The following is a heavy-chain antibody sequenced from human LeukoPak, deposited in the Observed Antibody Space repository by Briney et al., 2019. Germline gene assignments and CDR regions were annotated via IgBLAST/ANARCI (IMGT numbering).Heavy chain of an antibody. CDR1: DDSITMYY. V-gene: IGHV4-59*01. D-gene: IGHD1-1*01. J-gene: IGHJ6*03. CDR3: ARGRVSSSTWYSTYYYYFYMDV. CDR2: VDHTGST. Sequence: SETLCLTCSVSDDSITMYYWTWIRQPPGKGLEWIGYVDHTGSTNFNPSLNGRVSISRDTTKNLFSLRLRSVTAADTAVYFCARGRVSSSTWYSTYYYYFYMDVWGKGTTVTVSS.